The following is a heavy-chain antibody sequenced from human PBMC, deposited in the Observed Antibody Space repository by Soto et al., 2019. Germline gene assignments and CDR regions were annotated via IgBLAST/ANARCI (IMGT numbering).Heavy chain of an antibody. CDR2: ISAYNGNT. D-gene: IGHD3-22*01. CDR1: GYTFTSYG. CDR3: ARDLNSYYDSSGYYSLAFDT. J-gene: IGHJ3*02. Sequence: ASVKVSCKASGYTFTSYGISWVRQAPGQGLEWMGWISAYNGNTNYAQKLQGRVAMTTDTSTSTAYMELRSLRSDDTAVYYCARDLNSYYDSSGYYSLAFDTWGQGTMGTVSS. V-gene: IGHV1-18*01.